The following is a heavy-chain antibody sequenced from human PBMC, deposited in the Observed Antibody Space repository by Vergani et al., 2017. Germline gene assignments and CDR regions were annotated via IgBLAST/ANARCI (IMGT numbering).Heavy chain of an antibody. D-gene: IGHD6-19*01. CDR2: ISADNGNT. CDR1: GYTFTSYG. CDR3: AKDSLFGSGWYPFDY. Sequence: QVQLVQSGAEVKKPGASVKVSCKASGYTFTSYGISWVRQAPGQGLEWMGWISADNGNTNYAQKLQGRVTMTTDTSTSTAYMELRSLRSDDTAVYYCAKDSLFGSGWYPFDYWGQGTLVTVSS. J-gene: IGHJ4*02. V-gene: IGHV1-18*04.